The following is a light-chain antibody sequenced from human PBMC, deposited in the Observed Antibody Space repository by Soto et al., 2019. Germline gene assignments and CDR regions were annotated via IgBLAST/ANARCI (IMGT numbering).Light chain of an antibody. Sequence: FQMTQSLSSLSASVEDRVIITCRASQSISNHLNWYQQKPGKAPKLLIFAASSLQSGVPSRFSGSRSGPDFTLTISSLQPEDFAIYYCQQSYNAPWTFGQGTKVDI. J-gene: IGKJ1*01. CDR1: QSISNH. CDR3: QQSYNAPWT. V-gene: IGKV1-39*01. CDR2: AAS.